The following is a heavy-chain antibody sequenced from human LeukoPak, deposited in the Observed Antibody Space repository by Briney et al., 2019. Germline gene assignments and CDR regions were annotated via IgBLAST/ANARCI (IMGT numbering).Heavy chain of an antibody. V-gene: IGHV4-4*07. D-gene: IGHD3-3*01. Sequence: SETLSLTCTVSGGSISSYYWSWIRQPAGKGVEWIGRIYTSGSTNYNPSLKRRVTISVDKSKNQFSLKLSSVTAADTAVYYCARAGDDFWSGQFGYYFDYWGQGTLVTVSS. CDR3: ARAGDDFWSGQFGYYFDY. CDR1: GGSISSYY. J-gene: IGHJ4*02. CDR2: IYTSGST.